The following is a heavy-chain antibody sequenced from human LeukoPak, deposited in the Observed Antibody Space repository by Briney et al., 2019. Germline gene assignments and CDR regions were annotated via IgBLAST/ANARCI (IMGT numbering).Heavy chain of an antibody. V-gene: IGHV4-34*01. CDR2: INHSGST. CDR1: GGSFSGYY. CDR3: ARSGYDFWSGRPLNWFDP. D-gene: IGHD3-3*01. J-gene: IGHJ5*02. Sequence: PSETLSLTCAVYGGSFSGYYWSWIRQPPGKGLEWIGEINHSGSTNYNPSLKSRVTISVDTSKNQFSLKLSSVTAADTAVYYCARSGYDFWSGRPLNWFDPWGQGTLVTVSS.